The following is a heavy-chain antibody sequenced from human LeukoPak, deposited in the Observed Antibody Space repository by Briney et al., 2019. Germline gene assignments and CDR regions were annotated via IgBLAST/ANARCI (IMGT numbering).Heavy chain of an antibody. CDR3: AKDGYDSSGQYFDY. J-gene: IGHJ4*02. CDR2: ISSTSSYI. CDR1: GFTFTGYS. D-gene: IGHD3-22*01. V-gene: IGHV3-21*04. Sequence: GSLRLSCAASGFTFTGYSINWVRQAPGKGLEWVSSISSTSSYIFYADSVKGRFTISRDNSKNTLYLQMNSLRAEDTAVYYCAKDGYDSSGQYFDYWGQGTLVTVSS.